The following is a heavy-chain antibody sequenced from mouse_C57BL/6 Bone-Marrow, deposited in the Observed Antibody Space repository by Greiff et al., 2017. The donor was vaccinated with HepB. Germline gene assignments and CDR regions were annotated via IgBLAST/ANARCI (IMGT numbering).Heavy chain of an antibody. V-gene: IGHV5-2*03. J-gene: IGHJ4*01. Sequence: EVMLVESGGGLVQPGESLKLSCESNEYEFPSHDMSWVRKTPEKRLELVAAINSDGGSTYYPDTMERRFIISRDNTKKTLYLQMSSLRSEDTALYYCARHRHYYGSSYSAMDYWGQGTSVTVSS. D-gene: IGHD1-1*01. CDR1: EYEFPSHD. CDR3: ARHRHYYGSSYSAMDY. CDR2: INSDGGST.